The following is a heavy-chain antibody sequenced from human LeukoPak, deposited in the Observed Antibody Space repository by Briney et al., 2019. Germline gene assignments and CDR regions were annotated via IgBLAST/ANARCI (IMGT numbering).Heavy chain of an antibody. CDR2: SNPIFGTA. CDR1: GATFTSYA. V-gene: IGHV1-69*06. Sequence: SGELSCTASGATFTSYAISWGRQAPGQGLEWRGGSNPIFGTANYAQKLQGRVTITADKSTSTAYMELSSLRSEDTAVYYCASLHSSGWSSDYWGQGTLGTVSS. CDR3: ASLHSSGWSSDY. J-gene: IGHJ4*02. D-gene: IGHD6-19*01.